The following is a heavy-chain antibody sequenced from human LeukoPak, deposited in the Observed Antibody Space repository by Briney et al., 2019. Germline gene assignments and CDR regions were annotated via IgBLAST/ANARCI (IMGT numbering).Heavy chain of an antibody. CDR3: AVAVTATYYYYYYMDV. V-gene: IGHV1-18*01. Sequence: ASVKVSCKASGYTFTSYGINWVRQAPGQGPEWMGWISAYNGNTKYAQNLQGRVTMTTDTSTSTAYMELRSLRSDDTAVYYCAVAVTATYYYYYYMDVWGKGTTVTISS. J-gene: IGHJ6*03. CDR2: ISAYNGNT. CDR1: GYTFTSYG. D-gene: IGHD2-21*02.